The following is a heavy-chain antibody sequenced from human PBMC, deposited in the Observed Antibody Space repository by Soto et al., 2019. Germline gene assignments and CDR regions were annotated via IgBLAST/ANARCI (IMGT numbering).Heavy chain of an antibody. CDR1: GFTFSSYG. Sequence: QVQLVESGGGVVQPGRSLRLSCAASGFTFSSYGMHWVRQAPGKGLEWVAVIWYDGSNKYYADSVKGRFTISRDNSKNTLYLQMNSLRAEDTAVYYCACSSPYGRYGELDVWGQGTTVTVSS. D-gene: IGHD4-17*01. J-gene: IGHJ6*02. CDR3: ACSSPYGRYGELDV. CDR2: IWYDGSNK. V-gene: IGHV3-33*01.